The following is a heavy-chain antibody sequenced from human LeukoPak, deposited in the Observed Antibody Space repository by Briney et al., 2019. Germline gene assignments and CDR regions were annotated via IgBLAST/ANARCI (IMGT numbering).Heavy chain of an antibody. Sequence: GGSLRLSCAASGFTFSTYNMHWVRQATGKGLEWVSAIDTAGVTYFLGSVKGRFTISRDNAESSVFLQMNNLAAGDTAVYFCVRVDKYCSGGSCENYFDFWGQGTLVTVSS. V-gene: IGHV3-13*01. J-gene: IGHJ4*02. D-gene: IGHD2-15*01. CDR1: GFTFSTYN. CDR2: IDTAGVT. CDR3: VRVDKYCSGGSCENYFDF.